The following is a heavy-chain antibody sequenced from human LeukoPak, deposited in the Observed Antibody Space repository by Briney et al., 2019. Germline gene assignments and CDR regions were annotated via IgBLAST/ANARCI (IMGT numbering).Heavy chain of an antibody. CDR2: IWYDGSNE. CDR3: AREIWDRGKFYLDS. J-gene: IGHJ4*02. V-gene: IGHV3-33*01. Sequence: GGSLRPSCATSGFTFSHYCMHWVRQAPGKGLEWVAVIWYDGSNEYNADSVKGRFTISRDNSKNTLFLQMNTLRAEDTAVYYCAREIWDRGKFYLDSWGQGTLVTVSS. D-gene: IGHD3-16*01. CDR1: GFTFSHYC.